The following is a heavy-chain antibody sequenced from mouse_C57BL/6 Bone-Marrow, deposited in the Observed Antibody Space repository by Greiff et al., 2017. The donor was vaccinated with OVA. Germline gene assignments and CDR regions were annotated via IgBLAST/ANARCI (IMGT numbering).Heavy chain of an antibody. J-gene: IGHJ1*03. D-gene: IGHD1-1*01. CDR1: GYTFTSYW. CDR3: ARRYYGSSYWHFDV. Sequence: QVQLQQPGAELVKPGASVKMSCKASGYTFTSYWITWVKQRPGQGLEWIGDIYPGSGSTNYNEKFKSKATLTVDTSSSTAYMQLSSLTSEDSAVYYCARRYYGSSYWHFDVWGTGTTVTVSS. V-gene: IGHV1-55*01. CDR2: IYPGSGST.